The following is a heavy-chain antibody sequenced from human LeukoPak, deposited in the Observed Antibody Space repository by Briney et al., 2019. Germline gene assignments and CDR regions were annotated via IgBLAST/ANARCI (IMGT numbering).Heavy chain of an antibody. CDR3: ARRRSSDDY. CDR2: IYYSGST. CDR1: GDSISSGSYY. Sequence: PSETLSLTCTVSGDSISSGSYYWGWIRQPPGKGLEWIGSIYYSGSTYYNPSLKSRVTISVDTSKNQFSLKLSSVTAADTAVYYCARRRSSDDYWGQGTLVTVSS. J-gene: IGHJ4*02. V-gene: IGHV4-39*07. D-gene: IGHD2/OR15-2a*01.